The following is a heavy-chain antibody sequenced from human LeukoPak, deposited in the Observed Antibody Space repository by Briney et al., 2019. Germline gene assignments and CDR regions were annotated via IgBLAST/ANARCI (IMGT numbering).Heavy chain of an antibody. J-gene: IGHJ5*02. CDR3: ASDYGTTVTTAFGP. CDR1: GDSISSGRYY. CDR2: MYASGST. D-gene: IGHD4-17*01. V-gene: IGHV4-61*02. Sequence: PSQTLSLTCTVSGDSISSGRYYWTRIRQPAGKGLEWIGRMYASGSTNYNPSLKGRVTMSLDTSKNQFSLKLNSVTAADTAVYYCASDYGTTVTTAFGPWGQGILVTVSS.